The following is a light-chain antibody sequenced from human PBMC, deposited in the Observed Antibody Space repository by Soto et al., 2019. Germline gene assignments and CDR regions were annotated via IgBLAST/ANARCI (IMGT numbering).Light chain of an antibody. CDR2: RNN. CDR3: AAWDDSLSGVV. J-gene: IGLJ2*01. CDR1: SSNIGSNY. Sequence: QSVLTQPPSASGTPGQRVTISCSGSSSNIGSNYVYWYQQLPGTAPKLLIYRNNQRSSGVPDRFSGSMSGTSASLAISGLRSEDEADYYCAAWDDSLSGVVFGGGTKLTVL. V-gene: IGLV1-47*01.